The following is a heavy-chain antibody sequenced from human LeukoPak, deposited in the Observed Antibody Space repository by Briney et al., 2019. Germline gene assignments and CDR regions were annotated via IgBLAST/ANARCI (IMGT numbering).Heavy chain of an antibody. V-gene: IGHV1-69*02. J-gene: IGHJ4*02. CDR3: ARATGTSDN. Sequence: ASVKVSCKASGGTLSGDTISWVGQAPGQGIEWMGRIIPILGIANYAQKFQGRVTITAERSTSTGYMELSSLRSEETVAYHCARATGTSDNWGQGNLVTVSS. CDR2: IIPILGIA. D-gene: IGHD1-7*01. CDR1: GGTLSGDT.